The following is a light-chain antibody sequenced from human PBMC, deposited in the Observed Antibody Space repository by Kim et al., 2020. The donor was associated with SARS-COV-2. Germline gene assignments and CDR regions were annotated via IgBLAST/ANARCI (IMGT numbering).Light chain of an antibody. J-gene: IGKJ1*01. CDR2: AAS. Sequence: ASVGHRVTITCRASQGINSYLAWYQQKPGTAPKLLIYAASALQSGVPSRFSGSESGTEFTLTISSLQPEDFATYYCQQLNSYPPTFGQGTKVDIK. CDR3: QQLNSYPPT. CDR1: QGINSY. V-gene: IGKV1-9*01.